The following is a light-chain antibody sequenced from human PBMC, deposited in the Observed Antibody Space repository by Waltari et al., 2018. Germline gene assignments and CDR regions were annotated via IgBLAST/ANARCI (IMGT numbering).Light chain of an antibody. V-gene: IGLV3-27*01. CDR3: YSAADNHRVL. CDR2: KDI. J-gene: IGLJ2*01. Sequence: SSELTQPASVSVSLGQTAVITCSGDILAKKYGRWFQQKPGQAPVLFIYKDIWRPSGIPDRFSGSSSGTTLTLTISGAQVEDEAAYYCYSAADNHRVLFGGGTKLTVL. CDR1: ILAKKY.